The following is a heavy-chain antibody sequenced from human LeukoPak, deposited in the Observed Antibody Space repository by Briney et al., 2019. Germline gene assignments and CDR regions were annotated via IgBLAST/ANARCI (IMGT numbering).Heavy chain of an antibody. D-gene: IGHD1-26*01. CDR1: GYTFTSYG. Sequence: ASVKVSCKASGYTFTSYGISWVRQAPGQGLEWMGWISAYNGNTNYAQKLQGRVTMTTDTSTSTAYMELSSLRSEDTAVYYCATGRELLKGTCFDYWGQGTLVTVSS. V-gene: IGHV1-18*01. J-gene: IGHJ4*02. CDR3: ATGRELLKGTCFDY. CDR2: ISAYNGNT.